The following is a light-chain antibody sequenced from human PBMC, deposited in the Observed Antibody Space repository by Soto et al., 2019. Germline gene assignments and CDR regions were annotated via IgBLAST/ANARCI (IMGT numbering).Light chain of an antibody. CDR1: QTIRNNY. CDR3: QQYGSSCPT. J-gene: IGKJ4*01. Sequence: EIVLTQSPGTLSLSPGDRVTLSCRASQTIRNNYLAWYQQKPGQAPRLLIYGASSRATGIPDRFSGSGSGTDFTLTISRLEPEDFAVYHCQQYGSSCPTFGGGTKVEIK. CDR2: GAS. V-gene: IGKV3-20*01.